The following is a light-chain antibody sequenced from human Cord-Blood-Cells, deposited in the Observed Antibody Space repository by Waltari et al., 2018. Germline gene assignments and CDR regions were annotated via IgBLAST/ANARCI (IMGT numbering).Light chain of an antibody. CDR2: AAS. CDR3: QQSYSTPQVT. Sequence: DIQMTQSPSSLSASVGDRFTITCRASQSISSYFNWYQQKPGKAPKLLIYAASSLQSGVPSRFSGSGSGTDFTLTISSLQPEDFATYYCQQSYSTPQVTFGPGTKVDIK. CDR1: QSISSY. V-gene: IGKV1-39*01. J-gene: IGKJ3*01.